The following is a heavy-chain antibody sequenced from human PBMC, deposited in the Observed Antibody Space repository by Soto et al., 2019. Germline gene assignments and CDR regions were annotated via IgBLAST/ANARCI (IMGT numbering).Heavy chain of an antibody. CDR1: GGSISNYY. CDR3: ATRGTDYSIIDY. Sequence: SETLSLTCTVSGGSISNYYWSWIRQPPGKGLEWIGSIYYSGSTYYNPSLKSRVTISVDTSKNQFSLKLSSVTAADTAVYYCATRGTDYSIIDYWGQGTLVTVSS. CDR2: IYYSGST. J-gene: IGHJ4*02. V-gene: IGHV4-59*05. D-gene: IGHD3-10*01.